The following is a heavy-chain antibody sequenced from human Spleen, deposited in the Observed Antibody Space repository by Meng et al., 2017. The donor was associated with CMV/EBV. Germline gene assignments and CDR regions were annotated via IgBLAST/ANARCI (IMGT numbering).Heavy chain of an antibody. V-gene: IGHV4-30-4*08. D-gene: IGHD3-3*01. CDR2: IYYSGSI. CDR3: AWRLDY. Sequence: SGTAQVNTSNTLSPPITVSGVSISSGDYSWSSIRQPTGKGLEWIGYIYYSGSIYYKPSLKSRLSISVDTSKNPFSLKLSSVTAADTAVYYCAWRLDYWGQGTLVTVSS. J-gene: IGHJ4*02. CDR1: GVSISSGDYS.